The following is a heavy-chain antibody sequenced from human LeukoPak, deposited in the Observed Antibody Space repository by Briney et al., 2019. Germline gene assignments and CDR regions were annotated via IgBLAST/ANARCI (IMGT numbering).Heavy chain of an antibody. D-gene: IGHD4-23*01. CDR1: GHTFTTSG. CDR3: ARLAYGANFFDD. V-gene: IGHV1-18*01. CDR2: ISAYNGNT. J-gene: IGHJ4*02. Sequence: ASVKVSCKASGHTFTTSGVRWVRQAPGQGLEWMGWISAYNGNTNYAQKLQGRVTMTTDTSTSTAYMELRNLRSDDTAVYYCARLAYGANFFDDWGQGTLVTVSS.